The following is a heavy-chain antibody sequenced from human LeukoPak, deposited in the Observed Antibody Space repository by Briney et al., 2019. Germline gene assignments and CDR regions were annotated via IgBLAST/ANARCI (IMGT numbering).Heavy chain of an antibody. J-gene: IGHJ4*02. Sequence: GGSLRLSCAASGFTFSTYGMHWVRQAPGKGLEWVAVMSYDGSNKYYADSVKGRFTISRDNSKNTLYLQMNSLRAEDTAVYYCARDVGQLGYFDYWGQGTLVTVSS. CDR1: GFTFSTYG. D-gene: IGHD6-13*01. V-gene: IGHV3-30*19. CDR3: ARDVGQLGYFDY. CDR2: MSYDGSNK.